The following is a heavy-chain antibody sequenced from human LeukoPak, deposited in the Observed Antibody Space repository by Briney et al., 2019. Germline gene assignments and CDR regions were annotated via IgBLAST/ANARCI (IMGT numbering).Heavy chain of an antibody. CDR3: ASPKYTSGWYRNYFNY. D-gene: IGHD6-19*01. V-gene: IGHV3-30*02. Sequence: GGSLRLSCAASGFTFSSYGMHWVRQAPGKGLEWVAFIRYDGSNKFYADSVKGRFTISRDNSKNTLYLQMNSLRAEDTAVYYCASPKYTSGWYRNYFNYWGQGTLVTVSS. CDR2: IRYDGSNK. J-gene: IGHJ4*02. CDR1: GFTFSSYG.